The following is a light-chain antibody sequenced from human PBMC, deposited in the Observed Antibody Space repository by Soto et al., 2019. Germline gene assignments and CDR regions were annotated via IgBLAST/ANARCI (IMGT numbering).Light chain of an antibody. J-gene: IGLJ3*02. CDR1: SSDVGSYNL. Sequence: QSALTQPASVSGSPGQSIIMSCTGTSSDVGSYNLVSWYQQHSGKAPKLMIYEVSNRPSGVSNRFSGSKSGNTASLTISGLQAEGGAVYLCFSYARSSSRVFGGG. CDR2: EVS. CDR3: FSYARSSSRV. V-gene: IGLV2-23*02.